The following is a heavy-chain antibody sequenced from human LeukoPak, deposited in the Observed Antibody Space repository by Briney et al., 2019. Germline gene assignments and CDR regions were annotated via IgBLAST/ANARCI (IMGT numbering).Heavy chain of an antibody. V-gene: IGHV4-39*01. D-gene: IGHD3-22*01. CDR3: ARQDHSSAYYFDY. CDR1: GGSISSSSYY. Sequence: SETLSLTCTVSGGSISSSSYYWGWIRQPPGKGLEWIGNIYYSGSTYYNPSLKSRVTIFVDTSKNQFSLKLSSVTAADTAVYYCARQDHSSAYYFDYWGQGTLVTVSS. CDR2: IYYSGST. J-gene: IGHJ4*02.